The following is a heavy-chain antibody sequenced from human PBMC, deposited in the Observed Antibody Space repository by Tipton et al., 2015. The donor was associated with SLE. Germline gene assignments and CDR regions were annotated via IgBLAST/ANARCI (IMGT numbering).Heavy chain of an antibody. J-gene: IGHJ3*02. Sequence: TLSLTCTVSGGSISSYYWSWIRQPPGKGLEWIGYIYYSGSTYYNPSLKSRVTISVDTSKNQFSLKLSSVTAADTAVYYCARQGGLGDAFDIWGQGTMVTVSS. CDR1: GGSISSYY. D-gene: IGHD3/OR15-3a*01. CDR3: ARQGGLGDAFDI. V-gene: IGHV4-59*08. CDR2: IYYSGST.